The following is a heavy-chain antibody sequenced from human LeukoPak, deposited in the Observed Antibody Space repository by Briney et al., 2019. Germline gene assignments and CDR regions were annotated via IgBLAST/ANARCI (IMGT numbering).Heavy chain of an antibody. CDR1: GFTFSSYA. CDR2: ISASGATP. CDR3: AKDPRGNYVAWLDP. Sequence: GGPLRLSCAVSGFTFSSYAMSWVRQAPGKGLEWVSGISASGATPHYADSVKGRFTITRDNSKNTLYLQMNSLRAEDTATYYCAKDPRGNYVAWLDPWGQGTLVTVSS. D-gene: IGHD3-10*02. J-gene: IGHJ5*02. V-gene: IGHV3-23*01.